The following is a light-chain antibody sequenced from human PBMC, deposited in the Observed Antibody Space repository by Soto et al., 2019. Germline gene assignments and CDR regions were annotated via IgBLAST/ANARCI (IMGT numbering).Light chain of an antibody. CDR2: EVS. Sequence: QSVLTQPASVSGSPGQSITISCTGTSSDVGGYSFVSWYQHHPGKAPRLLIYEVSDRPSGVSNRFSGSKSCNTASLTISGLQADDESDYYSSSYTSSSTYVFGTGTKLTVL. CDR3: SSYTSSSTYV. V-gene: IGLV2-14*01. CDR1: SSDVGGYSF. J-gene: IGLJ1*01.